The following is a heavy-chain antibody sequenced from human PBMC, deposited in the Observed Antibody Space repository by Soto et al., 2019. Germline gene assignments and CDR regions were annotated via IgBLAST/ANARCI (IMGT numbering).Heavy chain of an antibody. CDR2: INHSGST. J-gene: IGHJ3*02. CDR1: GGSFSGYY. Sequence: QVQLQQWGAGLLKPSETLSLTCAVYGGSFSGYYWSWIRQPPGKGLEWIGEINHSGSTNYNPSLKSRVTISVDTSKNQFSLKLSSVTAADTAVYYCARGTAGRLPDMGDAFDIWGQGTMVTVSS. D-gene: IGHD4-17*01. CDR3: ARGTAGRLPDMGDAFDI. V-gene: IGHV4-34*01.